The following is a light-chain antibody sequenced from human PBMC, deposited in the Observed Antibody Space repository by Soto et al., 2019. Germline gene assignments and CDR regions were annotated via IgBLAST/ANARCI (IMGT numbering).Light chain of an antibody. J-gene: IGKJ1*01. CDR1: QSVSSSY. Sequence: EIVLTQSPGTLSLSPGERATLSCWASQSVSSSYLAWYQQKPGQAPRLLIYGASSRATGISARFSGSGSGTDFTLTISRLEPEDFAVYYCQQYGSSPRTFGRGTKVDIK. CDR2: GAS. CDR3: QQYGSSPRT. V-gene: IGKV3-20*01.